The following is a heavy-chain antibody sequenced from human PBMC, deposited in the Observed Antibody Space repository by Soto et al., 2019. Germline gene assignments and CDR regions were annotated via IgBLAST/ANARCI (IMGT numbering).Heavy chain of an antibody. J-gene: IGHJ5*02. CDR3: AREGESRHNWFDP. D-gene: IGHD3-10*01. Sequence: ASETLSLTCTVSGGSISSYYWSWIRQPPGKGLEWIGYIYYSGSTNYNPSLKSRVTISVDTSKNQFSLKLSSVTAADTAVYYCAREGESRHNWFDPWGQGTLVTVSS. CDR2: IYYSGST. V-gene: IGHV4-59*01. CDR1: GGSISSYY.